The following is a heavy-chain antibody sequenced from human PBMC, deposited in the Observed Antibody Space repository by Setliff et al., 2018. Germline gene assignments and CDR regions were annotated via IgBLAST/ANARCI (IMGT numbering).Heavy chain of an antibody. Sequence: GESLKISCKGSGYTFTKYWIAWVRQMPGKGLEYMGIIYPADSDTTYSPSFQGQVTISADKSINTAYLQWSSLKASDTALYYCAKLPREYCSSTSCPNWFDPWGQGTLVTVSS. V-gene: IGHV5-51*01. CDR2: IYPADSDT. J-gene: IGHJ5*02. CDR1: GYTFTKYW. D-gene: IGHD2-2*01. CDR3: AKLPREYCSSTSCPNWFDP.